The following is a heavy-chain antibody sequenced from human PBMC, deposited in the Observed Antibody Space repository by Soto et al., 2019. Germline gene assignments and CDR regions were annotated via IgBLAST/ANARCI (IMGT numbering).Heavy chain of an antibody. J-gene: IGHJ4*02. D-gene: IGHD1-20*01. Sequence: ASVKVSCKASGYTFSTSGITWVRQAPGQGLEWMGWISDHNGDTKYAQKLQGRVTMTTDTSTSTAYMELRSLRSDDTAIYYCARSGNWNKASDYWGQGTLVTVSS. V-gene: IGHV1-18*01. CDR3: ARSGNWNKASDY. CDR2: ISDHNGDT. CDR1: GYTFSTSG.